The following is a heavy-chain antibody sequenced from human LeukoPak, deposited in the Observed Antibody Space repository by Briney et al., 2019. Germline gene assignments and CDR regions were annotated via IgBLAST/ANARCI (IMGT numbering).Heavy chain of an antibody. V-gene: IGHV3-23*01. D-gene: IGHD3-9*01. Sequence: GGSLRLSCAASGFTFGNYAMSWVGQAPGKGFEWVSGVSGSGTTTYYADSVKGRFTVSRDNPKNTLFLQMNSLRADDTAVYYCAKGGPYYDILTGCPDIGSFDYWGQGTLVTVSS. CDR1: GFTFGNYA. CDR2: VSGSGTTT. J-gene: IGHJ4*02. CDR3: AKGGPYYDILTGCPDIGSFDY.